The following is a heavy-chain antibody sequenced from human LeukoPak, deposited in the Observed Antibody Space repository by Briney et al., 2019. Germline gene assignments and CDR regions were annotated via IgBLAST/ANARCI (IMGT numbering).Heavy chain of an antibody. CDR1: GLTFSSSP. Sequence: GGSLRPSCAASGLTFSSSPITWVRQPPGKGLEWVSTSGTGGDTYYADSVKGRFNLSRDNSKSTLYLEMTSLRAEDTAVYFCAKKTVGFHPFDYWGQGTLVTVSP. J-gene: IGHJ4*02. CDR2: SGTGGDT. D-gene: IGHD3-10*01. V-gene: IGHV3-23*01. CDR3: AKKTVGFHPFDY.